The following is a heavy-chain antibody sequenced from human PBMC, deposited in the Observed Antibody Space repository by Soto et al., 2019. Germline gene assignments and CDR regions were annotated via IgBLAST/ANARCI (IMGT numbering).Heavy chain of an antibody. V-gene: IGHV1-8*01. D-gene: IGHD2-8*01. CDR3: ARGRIVLMVYAIGPYYMDV. CDR1: GYTFTSYD. CDR2: MNPNSGNT. Sequence: ASVKVSCKASGYTFTSYDINSVRQATGQGLEWMGWMNPNSGNTGYAQKFQGRVTMARNTSISTAYMELSSLRSEDTAVYYCARGRIVLMVYAIGPYYMDVWRKGTTVTVSS. J-gene: IGHJ6*03.